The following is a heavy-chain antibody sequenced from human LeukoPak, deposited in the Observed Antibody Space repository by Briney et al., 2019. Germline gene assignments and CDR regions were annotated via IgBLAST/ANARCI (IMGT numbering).Heavy chain of an antibody. D-gene: IGHD3-22*01. CDR2: INHSGST. CDR3: ARGGYYYDSSGRWNAFDI. V-gene: IGHV4-34*01. CDR1: GGSFSGYY. Sequence: SETLSLTCAVYGGSFSGYYWSWIRQPPGKGLEWIGEINHSGSTNYNPSLKSRVTISVDTSKNQFSLKLSSVTAADTAVYYCARGGYYYDSSGRWNAFDIWGQGTMVTVSS. J-gene: IGHJ3*02.